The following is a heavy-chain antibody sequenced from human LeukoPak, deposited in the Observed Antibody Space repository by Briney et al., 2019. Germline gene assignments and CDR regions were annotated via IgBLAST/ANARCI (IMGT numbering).Heavy chain of an antibody. J-gene: IGHJ4*02. CDR3: ARERLRLGELSSYFDY. V-gene: IGHV1-69*06. CDR2: IIPIFGTA. D-gene: IGHD3-16*02. Sequence: GASVKVSCKASGGTFSSYAISWVRQAPGQGLEWMGGIIPIFGTANYAQKFQGRVTITADKSTSTAYMELSSLRSEDTAEYYCARERLRLGELSSYFDYWGQGTLVTVSS. CDR1: GGTFSSYA.